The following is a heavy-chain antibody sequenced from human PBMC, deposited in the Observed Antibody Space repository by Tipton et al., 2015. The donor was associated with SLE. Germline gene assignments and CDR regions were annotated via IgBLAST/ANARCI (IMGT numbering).Heavy chain of an antibody. D-gene: IGHD1-26*01. CDR3: AREWDRTLDY. CDR1: GDSMSSHY. Sequence: TLSLTCIVSGDSMSSHYWSWMRQPPGKGLEWIGYIYYSGDITNYNPSLASRATMSLDSSKKQFSLRLTSVTAADTAVYYCAREWDRTLDYWGQGTLVTVSS. CDR2: IYYSGDIT. J-gene: IGHJ4*02. V-gene: IGHV4-59*11.